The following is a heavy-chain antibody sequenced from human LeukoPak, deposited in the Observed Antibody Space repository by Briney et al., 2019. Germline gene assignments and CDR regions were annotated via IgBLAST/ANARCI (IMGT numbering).Heavy chain of an antibody. CDR1: GGSISGYY. CDR3: ARDIYDY. D-gene: IGHD3-9*01. CDR2: ISYSGST. Sequence: PSETLSLTCTVSGGSISGYYWSWIRQPPGKGLEWVGYISYSGSTNYNPSLKSRVTISVDTSKNQFSLKLSSVTAADTAVYYCARDIYDYWGQGTLVTVSS. J-gene: IGHJ4*02. V-gene: IGHV4-59*12.